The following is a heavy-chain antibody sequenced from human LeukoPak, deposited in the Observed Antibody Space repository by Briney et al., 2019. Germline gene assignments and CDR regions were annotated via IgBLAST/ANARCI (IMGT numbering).Heavy chain of an antibody. CDR1: GGSISSYY. Sequence: SETLSLTCTVSGGSISSYYWSWIRQPPGKGLEWIGYIYYSGSTNYNPSLKSRVTISVDTSKNQFSLKLSSVTAADTAVYYCARQDFGSGILPGYWGQGTLVTVSS. V-gene: IGHV4-59*01. D-gene: IGHD3-10*01. CDR2: IYYSGST. J-gene: IGHJ4*02. CDR3: ARQDFGSGILPGY.